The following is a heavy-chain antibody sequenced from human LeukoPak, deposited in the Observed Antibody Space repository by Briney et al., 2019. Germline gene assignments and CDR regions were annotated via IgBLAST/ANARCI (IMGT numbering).Heavy chain of an antibody. CDR2: ISAYNGNT. D-gene: IGHD3-22*01. CDR3: ARGRRAYYYDSSGLYYFDY. Sequence: ASVKVSCKASGYTFTSYGISWVRQAPGQGLEWMGWISAYNGNTNYAQKLQGRVTMTTDTSTSTAYMELRSLRSDDTAVYYCARGRRAYYYDSSGLYYFDYWGQGTLVTVSS. CDR1: GYTFTSYG. J-gene: IGHJ4*02. V-gene: IGHV1-18*01.